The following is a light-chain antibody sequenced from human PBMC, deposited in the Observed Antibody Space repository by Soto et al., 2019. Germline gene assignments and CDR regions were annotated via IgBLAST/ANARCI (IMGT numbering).Light chain of an antibody. V-gene: IGKV3-15*01. Sequence: EIVLTQSPGTLSLSPGGRATLSCRASESVSSNLAWYQQTSGQPPKLLIYDTVSRAAGVPGRFSGSGSGTEFTLTISSLQSEDYGVYFCQQYVNWPKTFGHGTKVDIK. CDR3: QQYVNWPKT. CDR1: ESVSSN. CDR2: DTV. J-gene: IGKJ1*01.